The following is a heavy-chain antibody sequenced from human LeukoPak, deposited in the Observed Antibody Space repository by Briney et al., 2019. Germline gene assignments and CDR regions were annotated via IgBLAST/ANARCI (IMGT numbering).Heavy chain of an antibody. CDR1: GGSFSGYY. J-gene: IGHJ4*02. CDR3: AREKNGNEPFDY. D-gene: IGHD4-23*01. V-gene: IGHV4-34*01. Sequence: SETLSLTCAVYGGSFSGYYWSWIRQPPGKGLEWIGEINHSGSTNYNPSLKSRVTISVDTSKNQFSLKLSSVTAADTAVYYCAREKNGNEPFDYWGQGTLVTVSS. CDR2: INHSGST.